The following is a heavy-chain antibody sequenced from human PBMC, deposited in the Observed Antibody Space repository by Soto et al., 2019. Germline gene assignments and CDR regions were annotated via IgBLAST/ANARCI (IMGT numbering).Heavy chain of an antibody. J-gene: IGHJ5*02. Sequence: SETLSLTCGVSGGSISSPNWRIWARQFPGKGLEWIGEIFHTGSVNYNPSLKSRVTLSLDKSKNQFSLKLTSVTAADTAVYFCAREQICNVVKCSNWFDPWGQGTLVTVSS. D-gene: IGHD2-8*01. CDR1: GGSISSPNW. CDR2: IFHTGSV. CDR3: AREQICNVVKCSNWFDP. V-gene: IGHV4-4*02.